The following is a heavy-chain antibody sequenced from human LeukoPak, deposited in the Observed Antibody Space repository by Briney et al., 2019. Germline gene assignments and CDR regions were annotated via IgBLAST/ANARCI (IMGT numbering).Heavy chain of an antibody. CDR1: GFTFSSYG. CDR2: IRYDGSNK. V-gene: IGHV3-30*02. J-gene: IGHJ6*04. Sequence: GGSLRLSCAASGFTFSSYGMHWVRQAPGKGLEWVAFIRYDGSNKYYADSVKGRFTISRDNSKNTLFLQMNSLRGEDKAVYYCAKDMGAPPDVWGKGTTVTISS. CDR3: AKDMGAPPDV. D-gene: IGHD3-10*01.